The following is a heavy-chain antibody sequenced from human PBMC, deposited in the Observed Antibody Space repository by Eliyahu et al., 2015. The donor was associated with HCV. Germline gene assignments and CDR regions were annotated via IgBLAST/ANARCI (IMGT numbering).Heavy chain of an antibody. CDR1: XFTFXDXA. V-gene: IGHV3-73*01. CDR3: ETVGY. CDR2: IRSKPNRYAT. Sequence: EVQLVESGGGLVQPGGSXXLSCAVSXFTFXDXAIXWVRQAPGKGLEWIGRIRSKPNRYATAYAASVKGRFNISRDDSKNTAYLLMNSLKTEDTAVYYCETVGYWGQGVLVTVSS. D-gene: IGHD4-23*01. J-gene: IGHJ4*02.